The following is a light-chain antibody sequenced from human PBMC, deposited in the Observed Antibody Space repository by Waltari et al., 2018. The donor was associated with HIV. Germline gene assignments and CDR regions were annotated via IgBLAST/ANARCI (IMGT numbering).Light chain of an antibody. Sequence: QSVLTQPPSASGTPGQRVIISCSGSSSNIGSNYIYWYQQLPGTAPKLLIYRNNQRPSGVPDRFSGSKSGTSASLAISGLRSEDEADYYCAAWDDSLSYVFGTGTKVTVL. CDR1: SSNIGSNY. CDR2: RNN. V-gene: IGLV1-47*01. CDR3: AAWDDSLSYV. J-gene: IGLJ1*01.